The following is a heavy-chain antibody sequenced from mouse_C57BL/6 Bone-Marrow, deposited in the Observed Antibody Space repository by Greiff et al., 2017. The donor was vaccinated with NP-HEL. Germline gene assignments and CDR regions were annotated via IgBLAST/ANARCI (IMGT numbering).Heavy chain of an antibody. CDR2: ISSGGDYI. CDR3: TRDGEVHWYFDV. Sequence: EVKLVESGEGLVKPGGSLKLSCAASGFTFSSYAMSWVRQTPEKRLEWVAYISSGGDYIYYADTVKGRFTISRDNARNTLYLQMSSLKSEDTAMYYCTRDGEVHWYFDVWGTGTTVTVSS. CDR1: GFTFSSYA. D-gene: IGHD2-3*01. J-gene: IGHJ1*03. V-gene: IGHV5-9-1*02.